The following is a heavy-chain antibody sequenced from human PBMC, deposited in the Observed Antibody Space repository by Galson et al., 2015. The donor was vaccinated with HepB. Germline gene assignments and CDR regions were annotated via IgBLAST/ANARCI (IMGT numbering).Heavy chain of an antibody. D-gene: IGHD2-8*01. CDR2: ISSSGSTI. CDR1: GFTFSDYY. CDR3: ARDGYCTNGVCRNYYYYGMDV. Sequence: SLRLSCAASGFTFSDYYMSWIRQAPGKGLEWVSYISSSGSTIYYPDSVKGRFTISRDNAKNSLYLQMNSLRAEDTAVYYCARDGYCTNGVCRNYYYYGMDVWGQGTTVTVSS. J-gene: IGHJ6*02. V-gene: IGHV3-11*01.